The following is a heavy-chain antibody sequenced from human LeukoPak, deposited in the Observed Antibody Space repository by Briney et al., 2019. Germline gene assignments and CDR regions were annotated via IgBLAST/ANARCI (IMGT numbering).Heavy chain of an antibody. CDR2: ISGSGGST. V-gene: IGHV3-23*01. J-gene: IGHJ4*02. CDR1: GFTFGSYA. Sequence: GGSLRLSCAASGFTFGSYAMSWVRQAPGKGLEWVSGISGSGGSTYYADSVEGRFTISRDNSKNTLYLQMNSLRADHTAVYYCAKRGDSSGWYYFDYWGQGTLVTVSS. D-gene: IGHD6-19*01. CDR3: AKRGDSSGWYYFDY.